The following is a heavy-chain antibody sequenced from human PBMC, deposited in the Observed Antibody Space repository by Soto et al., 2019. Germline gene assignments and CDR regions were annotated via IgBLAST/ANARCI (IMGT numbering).Heavy chain of an antibody. CDR1: GGSISSGDYY. D-gene: IGHD3-3*01. Sequence: PSETLSLTCTVSGGSISSGDYYRSWIRQPPGKGLEWIGYIYYSGSTYYNPSLKSPVTISADTSKNQFSLKLSSVTAADTAVYYCARYYDFWSGLSWFDPWGQGSLVTVSS. CDR2: IYYSGST. CDR3: ARYYDFWSGLSWFDP. J-gene: IGHJ5*02. V-gene: IGHV4-30-4*01.